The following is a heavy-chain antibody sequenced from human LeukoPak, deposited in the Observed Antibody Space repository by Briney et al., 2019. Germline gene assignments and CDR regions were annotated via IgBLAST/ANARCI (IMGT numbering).Heavy chain of an antibody. CDR3: AKDSASKWRTYFDY. CDR1: GFTFNNYA. CDR2: FSGSGGST. D-gene: IGHD5-12*01. J-gene: IGHJ4*02. V-gene: IGHV3-23*01. Sequence: GGSLRLSCEASGFTFNNYAMTWVRQAPGKGLEWVSTFSGSGGSTYYADSVKGRFNISRDDSKHPLFLQKNSLRAEDTALYYCAKDSASKWRTYFDYWGQGALVTVSS.